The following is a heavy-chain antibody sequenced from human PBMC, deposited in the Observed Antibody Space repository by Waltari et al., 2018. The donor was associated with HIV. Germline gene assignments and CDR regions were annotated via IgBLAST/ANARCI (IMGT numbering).Heavy chain of an antibody. CDR1: GFTFSSYS. CDR3: AKGCGSGYYYYGMDV. CDR2: ISGSGGST. Sequence: EVQLLESGGGLVQPGGSLGLSCAASGFTFSSYSMSWVRQAPGKGLEWGSAISGSGGSTYYADSVKGRFTISRDNSKNTLYLQMNSLRAEDTAVYYCAKGCGSGYYYYGMDVWGQGTTVTVSS. V-gene: IGHV3-23*01. D-gene: IGHD2-21*01. J-gene: IGHJ6*02.